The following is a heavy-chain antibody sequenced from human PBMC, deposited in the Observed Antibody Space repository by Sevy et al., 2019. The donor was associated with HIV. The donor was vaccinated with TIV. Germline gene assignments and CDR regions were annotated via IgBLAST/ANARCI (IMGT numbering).Heavy chain of an antibody. CDR3: ARVYIVVVPAAMEYYYYGMDV. V-gene: IGHV3-7*01. CDR2: IKQDGSEK. J-gene: IGHJ6*02. CDR1: GFTFSSYW. D-gene: IGHD2-2*01. Sequence: GGSLRLSCAASGFTFSSYWMRWVRQAPGKGLEWVANIKQDGSEKYYVDSVKGRFTISRDNAKNSLYLQMNSLRAEDTAVYYCARVYIVVVPAAMEYYYYGMDVWGQGTTVTVSS.